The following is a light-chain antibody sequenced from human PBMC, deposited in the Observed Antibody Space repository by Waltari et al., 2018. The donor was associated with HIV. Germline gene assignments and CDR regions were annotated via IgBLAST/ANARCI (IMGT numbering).Light chain of an antibody. J-gene: IGLJ2*01. V-gene: IGLV1-40*01. CDR3: QSYDSSLSGSVV. CDR2: GNS. Sequence: QSVLTQPPSLSGAPGQRVTISCTGSSSNIGAGYDVHWYQKHPGTAPKPHIYGNSHRPTGVPDRCSGSKSGTSVSLAITGLQAEDESDYYCQSYDSSLSGSVVFGGGTKLTVL. CDR1: SSNIGAGYD.